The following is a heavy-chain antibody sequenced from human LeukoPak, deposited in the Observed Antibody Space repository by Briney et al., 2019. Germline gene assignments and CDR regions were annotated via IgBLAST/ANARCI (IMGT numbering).Heavy chain of an antibody. CDR1: GFTLSSYS. Sequence: PGRSLRLSCVVSGFTLSSYSMTWVRQAPGKGLEWVSTISGSGDDTYYADSVKGRFIISRDNSKNTLYLQMNNLRAEDTSIYFCAKDPFGAPHYFDYWGQGTLVTVSP. V-gene: IGHV3-23*01. CDR2: ISGSGDDT. J-gene: IGHJ4*02. D-gene: IGHD3-16*01. CDR3: AKDPFGAPHYFDY.